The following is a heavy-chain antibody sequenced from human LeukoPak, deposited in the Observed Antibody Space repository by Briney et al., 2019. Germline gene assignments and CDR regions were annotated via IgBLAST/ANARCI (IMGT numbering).Heavy chain of an antibody. CDR3: ARKESYGDSYYFDY. CDR1: GYTFTSYG. J-gene: IGHJ4*02. CDR2: ISAYNGNT. Sequence: EASVNVSFKASGYTFTSYGISWVRQAPGQGLEWMGWISAYNGNTNYAQELQGRVTMTTDTSTSTAYMELRSLRSDDTAVYYCARKESYGDSYYFDYWGQGTLVTVSS. D-gene: IGHD4-17*01. V-gene: IGHV1-18*01.